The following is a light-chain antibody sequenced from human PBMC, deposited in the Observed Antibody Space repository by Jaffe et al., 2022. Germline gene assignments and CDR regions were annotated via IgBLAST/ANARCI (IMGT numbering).Light chain of an antibody. CDR1: QGISSY. J-gene: IGKJ4*01. Sequence: DIQLTQSPSFLSASVGDRVTITCRASQGISSYLAWFQQKPGKAPNLLIYAASTLQSGVPSRFSGSGSGAEFTLTISSLQPEDFATYYCQQVNSYPITFGGGTKVEIK. CDR3: QQVNSYPIT. CDR2: AAS. V-gene: IGKV1-9*01.